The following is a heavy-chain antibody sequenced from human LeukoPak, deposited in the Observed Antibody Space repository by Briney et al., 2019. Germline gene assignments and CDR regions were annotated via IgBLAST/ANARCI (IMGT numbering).Heavy chain of an antibody. J-gene: IGHJ6*02. CDR1: GGTFSSYA. CDR2: IIPIFGIA. CDR3: ATGAGFWSGYSYYGMDV. Sequence: SVKVSCKASGGTFSSYAISWVRQAPGQGLEWMGRIIPIFGIANYVQKFQGRVTITADKSTSTAYMELSSLRSEDTAVYYCATGAGFWSGYSYYGMDVWGQGTTVTVSS. D-gene: IGHD3-3*01. V-gene: IGHV1-69*04.